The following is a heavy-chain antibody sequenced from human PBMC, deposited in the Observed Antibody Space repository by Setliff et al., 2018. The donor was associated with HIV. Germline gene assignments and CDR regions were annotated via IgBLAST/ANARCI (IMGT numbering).Heavy chain of an antibody. CDR1: GFIFSNAW. CDR2: ISTNGGST. CDR3: APLVGATGAPSY. Sequence: PGGSLRLSCAASGFIFSNAWMSWVRQAPGKGLEFVSVISTNGGSTYYADSVKGRFTISRDNAKNSLYLQMDSLRAEDTAVYYCAPLVGATGAPSYWGQGTLVTVSS. D-gene: IGHD1-26*01. V-gene: IGHV3-64*04. J-gene: IGHJ4*02.